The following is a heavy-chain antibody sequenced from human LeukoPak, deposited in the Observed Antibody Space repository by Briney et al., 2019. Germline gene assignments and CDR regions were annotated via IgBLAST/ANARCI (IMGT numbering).Heavy chain of an antibody. CDR3: ARDGGGDY. J-gene: IGHJ4*02. Sequence: GSLRLSCAASGFTFSSYSMNWVRQAPGKGLEWVSYIRSSSTIYYADSVKGRFTISRDNAKNSLFLQMNSLRAEDTAVYYCARDGGGDYWGQGTLVTVSS. CDR1: GFTFSSYS. D-gene: IGHD3-16*01. CDR2: IRSSSTI. V-gene: IGHV3-48*01.